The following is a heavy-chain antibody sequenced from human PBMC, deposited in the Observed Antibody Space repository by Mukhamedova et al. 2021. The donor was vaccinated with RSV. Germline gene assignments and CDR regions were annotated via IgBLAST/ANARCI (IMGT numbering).Heavy chain of an antibody. V-gene: IGHV3-30*04. CDR1: GFTFSSYA. CDR3: ARDRCGRCPFDY. CDR2: ISYDGSNK. J-gene: IGHJ4*01. Sequence: GFTFSSYAMHWVRQAPGKGLEWVAVISYDGSNKYYADSVKGRFTISRDNSKNTLYLQMNSLRAEDTSVYYCARDRCGRCPFDYWG. D-gene: IGHD2-21*01.